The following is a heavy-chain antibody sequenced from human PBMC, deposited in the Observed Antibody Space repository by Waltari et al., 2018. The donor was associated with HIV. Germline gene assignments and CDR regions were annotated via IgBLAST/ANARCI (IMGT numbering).Heavy chain of an antibody. D-gene: IGHD3-22*01. CDR3: ARERVGGYYDSSGYYPDFDY. J-gene: IGHJ4*02. CDR2: INPNSGGT. Sequence: YMHWVRQAPGQGLEWMGRINPNSGGTNYAQKFQGRVTMTRDTSISTAYMELSRLRSDDTAVYYCARERVGGYYDSSGYYPDFDYWGQGTLVTVSS. V-gene: IGHV1-2*06. CDR1: Y.